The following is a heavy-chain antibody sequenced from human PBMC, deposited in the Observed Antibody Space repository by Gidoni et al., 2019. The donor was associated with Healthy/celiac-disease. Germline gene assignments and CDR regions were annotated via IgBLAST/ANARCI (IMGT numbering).Heavy chain of an antibody. D-gene: IGHD6-19*01. J-gene: IGHJ4*02. Sequence: EVQLLESVGGLVQPGGSLRLSCAASGFTFSNYAMSWVRQAPGKGLEWVSAISGSGGTTYYADSVKGRFTISRDNSKNTLYLQMNSLRAEDTAVYYCAKDLSVWSIAVAGRFDYWGQGTLVTVSS. CDR2: ISGSGGTT. CDR1: GFTFSNYA. V-gene: IGHV3-23*01. CDR3: AKDLSVWSIAVAGRFDY.